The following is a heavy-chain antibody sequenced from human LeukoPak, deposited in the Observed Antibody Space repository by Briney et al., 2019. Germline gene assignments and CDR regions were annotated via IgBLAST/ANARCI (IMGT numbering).Heavy chain of an antibody. Sequence: MSGGSLRLSCAASGFTFSSYAMSWVRQAPGKGLEWVGRIKSKTDGGTTDYAAPVKGRFTISRDDSKNTLYLQMNSLKTEDTAVYYCTTAYDFWSGYYVGYWGQGTLVTVSS. V-gene: IGHV3-15*01. CDR3: TTAYDFWSGYYVGY. CDR2: IKSKTDGGTT. J-gene: IGHJ4*02. D-gene: IGHD3-3*01. CDR1: GFTFSSYA.